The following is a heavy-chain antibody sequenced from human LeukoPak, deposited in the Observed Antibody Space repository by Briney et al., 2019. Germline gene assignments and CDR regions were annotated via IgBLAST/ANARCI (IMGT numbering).Heavy chain of an antibody. Sequence: GGSLRLSCAASGFTFDDYGMCWVRQAPGKGLEWVSGINWNGGSTGYADSVKGRFTISRDNGKNSLYLQMISLRAEDTALYYCARVLHKRNYDSSVYYGYWGQGTLVTVSS. CDR2: INWNGGST. CDR1: GFTFDDYG. CDR3: ARVLHKRNYDSSVYYGY. D-gene: IGHD3-22*01. J-gene: IGHJ4*02. V-gene: IGHV3-20*04.